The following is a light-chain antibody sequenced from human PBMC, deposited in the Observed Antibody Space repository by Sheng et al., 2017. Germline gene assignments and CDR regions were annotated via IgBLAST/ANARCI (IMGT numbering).Light chain of an antibody. Sequence: DIVMTQSPDSLAVSLGERATINCKSSQSVLYSSSNKNYLAWYQQKPGQPPQLLIYWASTRESGVPDRFSGSGSGTDFTLTISSPQAEDVAVYYCQQYYTTPQTFGGGTKVEIK. CDR3: QQYYTTPQT. CDR1: QSVLYSSSNKNY. V-gene: IGKV4-1*01. J-gene: IGKJ4*01. CDR2: WAS.